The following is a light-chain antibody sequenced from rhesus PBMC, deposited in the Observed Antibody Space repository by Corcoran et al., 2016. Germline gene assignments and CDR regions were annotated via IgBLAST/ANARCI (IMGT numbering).Light chain of an antibody. CDR3: QQHYSSPYS. CDR1: QSLLYSSNSKNY. CDR2: LAS. V-gene: IGKV4-1*01. Sequence: DIVMTQSPDSLAVSLGERVTINCKSSQSLLYSSNSKNYLAWYQQKPGQAPKLLIYLASTRESGVPNRFSGSWSGTDFTLTIRCLQAEDVAVYYCQQHYSSPYSFGQGTKLEIK. J-gene: IGKJ2*01.